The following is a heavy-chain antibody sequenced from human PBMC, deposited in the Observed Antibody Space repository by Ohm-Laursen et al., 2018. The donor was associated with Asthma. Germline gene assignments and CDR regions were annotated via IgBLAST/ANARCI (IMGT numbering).Heavy chain of an antibody. CDR2: IDGSGGRT. CDR1: GFTFNKHH. D-gene: IGHD6-13*01. Sequence: SLRLSCAASGFTFNKHHMTWVRQAPGKGLEWVSAIDGSGGRTYYADSVKGRFTISRDNPRNTLYLQMNSLRAEDTAVYYCAKRIAAAGGFDYWGQGTLVTVSS. J-gene: IGHJ4*02. CDR3: AKRIAAAGGFDY. V-gene: IGHV3-23*01.